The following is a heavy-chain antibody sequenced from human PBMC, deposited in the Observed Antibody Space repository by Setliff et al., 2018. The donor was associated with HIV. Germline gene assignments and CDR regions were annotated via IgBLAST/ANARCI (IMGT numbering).Heavy chain of an antibody. J-gene: IGHJ3*02. CDR2: INPNSGGT. V-gene: IGHV1-2*06. CDR1: GYTFTTYN. D-gene: IGHD1-26*01. Sequence: ASVKVSCKASGYTFTTYNINWVRQAPGQGLEWMGRINPNSGGTNYAQKFQGRVTMTRDTSISTAYMELSRLRSDDTAVYFCARGTRVGANDAFDIWGQGTMVTVSS. CDR3: ARGTRVGANDAFDI.